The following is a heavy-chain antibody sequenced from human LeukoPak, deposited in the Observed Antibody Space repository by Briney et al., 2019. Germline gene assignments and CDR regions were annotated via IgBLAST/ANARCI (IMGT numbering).Heavy chain of an antibody. CDR1: GFTFSSYA. Sequence: GASLRLSCAASGFTFSSYAMSWVRQAPGKGLEWVSAISGSGGSTYYADSVKGRFTISRDNSKNTLYLQMNSLRAEDTAVYYCAAARCSSTSCYNYYYGMDVWGQGTTVTVSS. D-gene: IGHD2-2*02. CDR2: ISGSGGST. V-gene: IGHV3-23*01. J-gene: IGHJ6*02. CDR3: AAARCSSTSCYNYYYGMDV.